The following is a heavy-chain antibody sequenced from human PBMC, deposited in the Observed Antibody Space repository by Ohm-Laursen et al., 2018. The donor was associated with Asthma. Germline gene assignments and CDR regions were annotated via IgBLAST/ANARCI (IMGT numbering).Heavy chain of an antibody. V-gene: IGHV1-69*13. Sequence: VKISCKASGGTFSSYAISWVRQAPGQGLEWMGGIIPIFGTANYAQKFQGRVTITADESTSTAYMELSSLRSEDTAVYYCARRRVDSSGWFDYYYGMDVWGQGTTVTVSS. J-gene: IGHJ6*02. CDR2: IIPIFGTA. D-gene: IGHD6-19*01. CDR1: GGTFSSYA. CDR3: ARRRVDSSGWFDYYYGMDV.